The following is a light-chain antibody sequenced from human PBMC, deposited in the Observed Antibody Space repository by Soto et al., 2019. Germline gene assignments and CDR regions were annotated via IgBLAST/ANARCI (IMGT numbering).Light chain of an antibody. J-gene: IGKJ1*01. CDR2: KAS. CDR1: QSISSW. V-gene: IGKV1-5*03. CDR3: QHYNSYSEA. Sequence: DIQMTQSPYTLSGSVVDSVTITCRASQSISSWLAWYQQKPGKAPKLLIYKASTLKSGVPSRFSGSGSGTEFTLTISSLQPDDFATYYCQHYNSYSEAFGQGTKVDI.